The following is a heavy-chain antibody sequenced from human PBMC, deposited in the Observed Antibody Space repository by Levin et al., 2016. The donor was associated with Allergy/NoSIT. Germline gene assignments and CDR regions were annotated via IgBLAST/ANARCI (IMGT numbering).Heavy chain of an antibody. Sequence: VRQAPGKGLEWVAVISYDGNNKYYADSVKGRFTISRDNSKNSLYLQMNSLRAEDTAVYYCARDLGDYGGAFDIWGQGTMVTVSS. CDR3: ARDLGDYGGAFDI. CDR2: ISYDGNNK. D-gene: IGHD4-23*01. J-gene: IGHJ3*02. V-gene: IGHV3-30*04.